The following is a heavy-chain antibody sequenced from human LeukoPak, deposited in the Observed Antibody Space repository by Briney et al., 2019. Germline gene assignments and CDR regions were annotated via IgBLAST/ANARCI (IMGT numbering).Heavy chain of an antibody. Sequence: GGSLRLSCAASGFTVSSSYMSWVRQAPGKGLEWVSSISSSSNYIYYADSVKGRFTISRDNAKNSLYLQMNSLRVEDTAVYYCAREGSSGGQGTLVTVSS. J-gene: IGHJ4*02. V-gene: IGHV3-21*01. CDR2: ISSSSNYI. CDR3: AREGSS. CDR1: GFTVSSSY.